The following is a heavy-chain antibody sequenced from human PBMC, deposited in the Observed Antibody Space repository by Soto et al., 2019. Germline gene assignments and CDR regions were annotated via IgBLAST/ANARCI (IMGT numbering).Heavy chain of an antibody. V-gene: IGHV1-18*04. CDR3: ARDSWGSSSLGVLGSFYYYYGMDV. D-gene: IGHD6-6*01. J-gene: IGHJ6*02. CDR1: GYTFTSYG. Sequence: ASVKVSCKASGYTFTSYGISWVRQAPGQGLEWMGWISAYNGNTNYAQKLQGRVTMTTDTSTSTAHMELRSLRSDDTAVYYCARDSWGSSSLGVLGSFYYYYGMDVWGQGTTVTVSS. CDR2: ISAYNGNT.